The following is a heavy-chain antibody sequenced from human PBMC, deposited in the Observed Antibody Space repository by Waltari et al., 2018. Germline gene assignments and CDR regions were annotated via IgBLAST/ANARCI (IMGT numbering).Heavy chain of an antibody. CDR3: ARLVTPNTMIVADNAFDI. D-gene: IGHD3-22*01. CDR1: GYTFTGYY. Sequence: QVQLVQSGAEVKKPGASVKVSCKASGYTFTGYYMHWVRQAPGQGLEWMGWINPNRGGTNYAQKFQGRVTMTRDTSISTAYMELSRLRSDDTAVYYCARLVTPNTMIVADNAFDIWGQGTMVTVSS. V-gene: IGHV1-2*02. CDR2: INPNRGGT. J-gene: IGHJ3*02.